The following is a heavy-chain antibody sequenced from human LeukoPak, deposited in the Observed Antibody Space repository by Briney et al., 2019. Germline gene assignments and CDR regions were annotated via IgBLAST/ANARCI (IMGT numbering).Heavy chain of an antibody. CDR3: ARPPSRGYSSSFEY. V-gene: IGHV5-51*01. CDR1: GYSFPTYW. CDR2: IYPDESNI. D-gene: IGHD2-2*03. Sequence: GESLKISCKGSGYSFPTYWIAWVRQMPGKGLEWMGIIYPDESNIRYSPSFQGQVTISADKTISTAYLQWSSLKASDTAMYYCARPPSRGYSSSFEYWGQGTLVTVSS. J-gene: IGHJ4*02.